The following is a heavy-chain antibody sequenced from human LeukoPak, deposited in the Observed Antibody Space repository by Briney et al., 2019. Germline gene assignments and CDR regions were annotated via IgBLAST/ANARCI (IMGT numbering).Heavy chain of an antibody. CDR3: ARGPLGYCSSTSSAPPACGGFDP. J-gene: IGHJ5*02. Sequence: SETLSLTSAVYGGSFSGYYWSWIRQPPGKGLEWIGEINHSGSTNYNPSLKSRVTISVDTSKNQFSLKLSSVTAADTTVSYCARGPLGYCSSTSSAPPACGGFDPWGQGTLVTVSS. V-gene: IGHV4-34*01. CDR2: INHSGST. CDR1: GGSFSGYY. D-gene: IGHD2-2*01.